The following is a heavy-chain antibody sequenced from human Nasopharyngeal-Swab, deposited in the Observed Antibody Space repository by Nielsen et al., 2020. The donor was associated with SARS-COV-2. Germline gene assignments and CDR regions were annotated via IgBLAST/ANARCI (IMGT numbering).Heavy chain of an antibody. CDR3: ARLKDGFLVLEN. CDR2: IYYTGNT. J-gene: IGHJ4*02. Sequence: SETLSLTCAVSGGSINSDDHYWGWVRQPPGKGLEWLRHIYYTGNTYYNTSLKSRVSISVDTSKNHFSLRLSSVTAADTAVYYCARLKDGFLVLENWGQGTLVSVSS. V-gene: IGHV4-39*02. D-gene: IGHD5-24*01. CDR1: GGSINSDDHY.